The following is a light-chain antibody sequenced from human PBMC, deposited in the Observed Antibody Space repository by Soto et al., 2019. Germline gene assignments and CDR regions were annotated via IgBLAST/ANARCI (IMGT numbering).Light chain of an antibody. CDR1: EMNTIY. Sequence: DVQLTQSPSSLSASVGDRVTITCRSSEMNTIYCNWYQQKSGKAPKLLIYAATILQSGVPSRFSGSGSRKDFSLTISSLKPEDAATYYCHQTYSPPHTFGGGTTVE. V-gene: IGKV1-39*01. CDR3: HQTYSPPHT. CDR2: AAT. J-gene: IGKJ4*01.